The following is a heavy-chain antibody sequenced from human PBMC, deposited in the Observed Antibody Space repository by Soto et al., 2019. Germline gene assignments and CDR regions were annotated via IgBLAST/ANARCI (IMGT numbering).Heavy chain of an antibody. V-gene: IGHV3-33*08. CDR1: ASIFKGHG. Sequence: QVQLVESGGGVVQPGGSLRLSCAASASIFKGHGMHWVRQAPGRGLEWVAIIRFDGSDEHYGDSVEGRFTISRDNSKNMLYFQMNSLRVEDTAVYYCARDGVGATTFFGFLDSWGQGTLVTVSS. D-gene: IGHD1-26*01. CDR2: IRFDGSDE. J-gene: IGHJ4*02. CDR3: ARDGVGATTFFGFLDS.